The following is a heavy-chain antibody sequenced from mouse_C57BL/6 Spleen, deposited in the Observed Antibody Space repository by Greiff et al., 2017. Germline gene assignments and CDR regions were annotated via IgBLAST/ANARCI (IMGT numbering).Heavy chain of an antibody. Sequence: EVQLQESGGGLVKPGGSLKLSCAASGFTFSSYAMSWVRQTPEKRLEWVATISDGGSYTYYPDNVKGRFTISRDNAKNNLYLQMSHLKSEDTAMYYCARDRDGTPFAYWGQGTLVTVSA. CDR3: ARDRDGTPFAY. D-gene: IGHD1-1*01. J-gene: IGHJ3*01. V-gene: IGHV5-4*01. CDR2: ISDGGSYT. CDR1: GFTFSSYA.